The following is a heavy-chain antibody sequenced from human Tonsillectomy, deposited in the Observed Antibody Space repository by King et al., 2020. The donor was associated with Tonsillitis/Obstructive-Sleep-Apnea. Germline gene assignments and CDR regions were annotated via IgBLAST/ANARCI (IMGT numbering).Heavy chain of an antibody. CDR1: GFTFSSYA. CDR3: ARDRSYSEYEGWDYYYGMDV. J-gene: IGHJ6*02. Sequence: VQLVESGGGVVQPGRSLRLSCAASGFTFSSYAMHWVRQAPGKGLEWVAVISYDGNNKYYADSVKGRFTISRENSKNTLYLQMNSLRAEDTAVYYCARDRSYSEYEGWDYYYGMDVWGQGTTVTVSS. CDR2: ISYDGNNK. D-gene: IGHD4-11*01. V-gene: IGHV3-30*04.